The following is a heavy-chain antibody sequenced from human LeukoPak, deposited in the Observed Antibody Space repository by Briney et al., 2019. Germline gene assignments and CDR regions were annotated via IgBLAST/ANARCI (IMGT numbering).Heavy chain of an antibody. Sequence: SETLSLTCAVYGGSFSGYYWSWIRQPPGKGLEWIGEINHSGSTNYNPSLKSRVTISVDTSKNQFSLKLSSVTAADTAVYYCATSAAAGPPGDYWGQGTLVTVSS. V-gene: IGHV4-34*01. CDR1: GGSFSGYY. J-gene: IGHJ4*02. CDR3: ATSAAAGPPGDY. CDR2: INHSGST. D-gene: IGHD6-13*01.